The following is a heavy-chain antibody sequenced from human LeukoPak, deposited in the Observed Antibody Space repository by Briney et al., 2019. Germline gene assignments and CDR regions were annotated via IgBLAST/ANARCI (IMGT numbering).Heavy chain of an antibody. CDR1: GYTFTSYG. CDR3: ARDSVGYYGSGSLDY. J-gene: IGHJ4*02. CDR2: ISVYNGNT. Sequence: ASVKVSCKASGYTFTSYGISWVRQAPGQGLEWMGWISVYNGNTNYAQKLQGRVTMTTDTSTSTAYMELRSLRSDDTAVYYCARDSVGYYGSGSLDYWGQGTLVTVSS. D-gene: IGHD3-10*01. V-gene: IGHV1-18*01.